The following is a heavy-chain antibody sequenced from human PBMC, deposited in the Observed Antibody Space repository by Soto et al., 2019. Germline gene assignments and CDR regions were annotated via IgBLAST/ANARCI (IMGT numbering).Heavy chain of an antibody. CDR1: GGTFSSYD. V-gene: IGHV1-69*13. J-gene: IGHJ4*02. D-gene: IGHD1-26*01. Sequence: SVKVSCKAAGGTFSSYDISWVRQAPGQGLEWMGGIIPMFGTATHTQNFQGRLTITADESTSTAYMELSSLRSEDTAVYFCARSVGVSTLSYLDYWGQGTLVTVSS. CDR2: IIPMFGTA. CDR3: ARSVGVSTLSYLDY.